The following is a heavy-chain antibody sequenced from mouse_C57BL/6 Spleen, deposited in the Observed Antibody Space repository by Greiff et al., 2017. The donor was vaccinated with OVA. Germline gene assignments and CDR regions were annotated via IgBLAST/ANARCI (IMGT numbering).Heavy chain of an antibody. D-gene: IGHD2-5*01. V-gene: IGHV5-9-1*02. CDR1: GFTFSSYA. CDR2: ISSGGDYI. CDR3: TRAYYSNYEGAWFAY. J-gene: IGHJ3*01. Sequence: VQLKESGEGLVKPGGSLKLSCAASGFTFSSYAMSWVRQTPEKRLEWVAYISSGGDYIYYADTVKGRFTISRDNARNTLYLQMSSLKSEDTAMYYCTRAYYSNYEGAWFAYWGQGTLVTVSA.